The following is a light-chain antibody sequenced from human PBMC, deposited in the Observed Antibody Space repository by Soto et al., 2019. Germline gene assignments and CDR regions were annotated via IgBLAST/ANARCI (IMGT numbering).Light chain of an antibody. CDR3: QQYGTSPLT. CDR1: QSVSSSY. Sequence: EIVLTQSPGTLSLSPGERATLSCRASQSVSSSYLAWYQQKPGQAPRLLLYGASSRATDIPDRFSGSGSGTDFTLTISRLEPEDFAVYYCQQYGTSPLTFGAGTKVDIK. V-gene: IGKV3-20*01. CDR2: GAS. J-gene: IGKJ4*01.